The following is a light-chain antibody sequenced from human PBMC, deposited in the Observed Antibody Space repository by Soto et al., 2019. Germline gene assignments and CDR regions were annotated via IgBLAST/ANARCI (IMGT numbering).Light chain of an antibody. CDR1: QSISSY. Sequence: DIQMTQSPSSLSASVGDRVTITCRASQSISSYLNWYQQKPGKAPKLLIYAASSLQSGLPSRFSGSGSGTDFTLTISSLQPEDFANYYGQQSYSTPGTFGQGTKVEIK. J-gene: IGKJ1*01. CDR3: QQSYSTPGT. CDR2: AAS. V-gene: IGKV1-39*01.